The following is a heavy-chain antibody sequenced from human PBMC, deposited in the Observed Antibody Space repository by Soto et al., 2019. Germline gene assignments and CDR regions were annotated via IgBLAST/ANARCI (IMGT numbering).Heavy chain of an antibody. CDR1: GFTFSSSG. J-gene: IGHJ4*02. V-gene: IGHV3-33*01. D-gene: IGHD6-19*01. CDR3: ARGPYSGGFDY. Sequence: QVQLVESGGGVVQPGMSLRLSCAAAGFTFSSSGMHWVRQAPGKGLEWVALIWYDGSEKYYADSVKGRFTISRDNSKNTLYLQMNSLRAEDTAVYYCARGPYSGGFDYWGQGTLVTVSS. CDR2: IWYDGSEK.